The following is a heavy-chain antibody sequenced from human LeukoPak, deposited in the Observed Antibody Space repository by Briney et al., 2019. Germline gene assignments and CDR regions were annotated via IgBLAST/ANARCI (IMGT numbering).Heavy chain of an antibody. CDR3: VRTPPNWGFDY. CDR1: GYTFTTHD. Sequence: ASVKVSCKASGYTFTTHDINWVRQATGQGLGWLGWMSPNSGDTGYAQKFQGRVTMTSDSSISTAYMELSSLRSEDTAISYCVRTPPNWGFDYWGQGTLVTVSS. CDR2: MSPNSGDT. D-gene: IGHD7-27*01. V-gene: IGHV1-8*01. J-gene: IGHJ4*02.